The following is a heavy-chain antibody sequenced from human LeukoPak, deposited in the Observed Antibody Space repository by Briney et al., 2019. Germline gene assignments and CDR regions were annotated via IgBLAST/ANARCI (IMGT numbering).Heavy chain of an antibody. CDR1: GGTFSSYA. CDR3: ARDAVDRLYDY. V-gene: IGHV1-69*05. D-gene: IGHD4-23*01. J-gene: IGHJ4*02. CDR2: IIPIFGTA. Sequence: SVKVSCKASGGTFSSYAISWVRQAPGQGLEWMGRIIPIFGTANYAQKFQGRVTMTRDTSTSTVYMELSSLRSEDPAVYYCARDAVDRLYDYWGQGTLVTVSS.